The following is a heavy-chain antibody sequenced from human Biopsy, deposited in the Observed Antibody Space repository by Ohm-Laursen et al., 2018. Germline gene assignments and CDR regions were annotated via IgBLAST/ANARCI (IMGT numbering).Heavy chain of an antibody. CDR1: GYTFTSYD. V-gene: IGHV1-8*01. D-gene: IGHD1-7*01. CDR3: GRAVRNQLLTDP. Sequence: SVKVSCNTSGYTFTSYDITWVRQASGQGPEWIGWLNPVSGNSNFGQKFRGRVTVTSDTSISTAYMELSGLTSDDTATYYCGRAVRNQLLTDPWGQGTLVTVTS. J-gene: IGHJ5*02. CDR2: LNPVSGNS.